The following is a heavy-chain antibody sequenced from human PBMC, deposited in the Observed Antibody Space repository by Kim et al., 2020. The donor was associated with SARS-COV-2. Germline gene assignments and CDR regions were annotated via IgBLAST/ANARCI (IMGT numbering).Heavy chain of an antibody. CDR3: TTDSEGNYYGSGSYLETDY. Sequence: GSLRLSCAASGFTFSNAWMSWVRQAPGKGLEWVGRIKSKTDGGTTDYAAPVKGRFTISRDDSKNTLYLQMNSLKTEDTAVYYCTTDSEGNYYGSGSYLETDYWGQGTLVTVSS. CDR1: GFTFSNAW. D-gene: IGHD3-10*01. CDR2: IKSKTDGGTT. V-gene: IGHV3-15*01. J-gene: IGHJ4*02.